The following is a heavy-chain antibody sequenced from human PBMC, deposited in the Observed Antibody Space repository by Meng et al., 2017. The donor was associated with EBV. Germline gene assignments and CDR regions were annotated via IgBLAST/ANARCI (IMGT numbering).Heavy chain of an antibody. CDR1: GFPLSTRGVG. V-gene: IGHV2-5*02. CDR3: AHIIAARPFDY. J-gene: IGHJ4*02. Sequence: LAVKASCSTLVKPTQTLPLTCTVSGFPLSTRGVGVGWIRQPPGKALEWLALIYWDDDKCYSPSLKSRLTITKDTSKNQVVLTMTNMDPVDAATYYCAHIIAARPFDYWGQGTLVTVSS. CDR2: IYWDDDK. D-gene: IGHD6-6*01.